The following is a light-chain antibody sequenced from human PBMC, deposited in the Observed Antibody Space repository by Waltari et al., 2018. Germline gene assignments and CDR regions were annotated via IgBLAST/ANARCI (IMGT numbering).Light chain of an antibody. J-gene: IGLJ2*01. CDR1: SNNFGNYYL. Sequence: SALTQPASVSGSPGQSITIPCTGGSNNFGNYYLISWYQQHPGKAPKLVIFEGSKRPSGVSDRFSGSHSDNSASLTISGLQAEDEADYYCCSYGGRTTIFGGGTRLTVL. CDR2: EGS. CDR3: CSYGGRTTI. V-gene: IGLV2-23*01.